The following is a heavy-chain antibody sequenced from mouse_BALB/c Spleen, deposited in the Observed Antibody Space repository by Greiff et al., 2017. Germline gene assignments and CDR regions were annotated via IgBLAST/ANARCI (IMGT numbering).Heavy chain of an antibody. D-gene: IGHD2-10*01. V-gene: IGHV5-17*02. Sequence: EVKLVESGGGLVQPGGSRKLSCAASGFTFSSFGMHWVRQAPEKGLEWVAYISSGSSTIYYADTVKGRFTISRDNPKNTLYLQMTSLSSEDTAMYYCARASYSSMDYWGQGTSVTVSS. CDR1: GFTFSSFG. CDR3: ARASYSSMDY. CDR2: ISSGSSTI. J-gene: IGHJ4*01.